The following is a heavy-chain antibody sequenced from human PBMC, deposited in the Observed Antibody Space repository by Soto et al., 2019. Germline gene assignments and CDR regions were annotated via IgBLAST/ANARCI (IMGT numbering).Heavy chain of an antibody. V-gene: IGHV1-18*01. D-gene: IGHD6-19*01. CDR2: ISAYNGNT. Sequence: ASVKVSCTDSGYALTSYGISWVRQAPGQGLEWMGWISAYNGNTNYAQKLQGRVTMTTDTSTSTAYMELRSLRSDDTAVYYCANLYSSGWYEGWFDPWGQGTLVTVSS. CDR3: ANLYSSGWYEGWFDP. CDR1: GYALTSYG. J-gene: IGHJ5*02.